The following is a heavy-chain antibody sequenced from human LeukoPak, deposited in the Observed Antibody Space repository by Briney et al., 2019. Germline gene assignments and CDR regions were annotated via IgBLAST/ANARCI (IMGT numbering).Heavy chain of an antibody. J-gene: IGHJ4*02. D-gene: IGHD4-17*01. CDR2: IKQDGSEK. CDR1: GFTFSSYW. Sequence: GGSLRLSCAASGFTFSSYWMNWVRQAPGKGLEWVANIKQDGSEKYYVASVKGRFTISRDNAKNSLYLQMNSLRAEDTAMYYCVYGDYGGGFDYWGQGTLVTVSS. V-gene: IGHV3-7*03. CDR3: VYGDYGGGFDY.